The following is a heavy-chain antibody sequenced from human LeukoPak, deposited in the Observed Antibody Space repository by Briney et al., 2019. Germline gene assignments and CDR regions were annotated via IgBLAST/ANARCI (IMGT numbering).Heavy chain of an antibody. Sequence: RASVKVSCKASGGTFSSYAISWVRQAPGQGLEWMGRIIPIFGTANYAQKFQGRVTITTDESTSTAYMELSSQRSEDTAVYYCAGKNCSGGSCYSGAFRARSGYYMDVWGKGTTVTVSS. CDR1: GGTFSSYA. J-gene: IGHJ6*03. V-gene: IGHV1-69*05. CDR3: AGKNCSGGSCYSGAFRARSGYYMDV. CDR2: IIPIFGTA. D-gene: IGHD2-15*01.